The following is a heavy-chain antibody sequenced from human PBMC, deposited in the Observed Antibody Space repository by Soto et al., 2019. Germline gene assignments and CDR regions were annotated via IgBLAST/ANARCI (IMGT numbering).Heavy chain of an antibody. D-gene: IGHD1-26*01. V-gene: IGHV3-48*02. CDR1: GFTFSSYS. Sequence: GGSLRLSCAASGFTFSSYSMNWVRQAPGKGLEWVSYISSSSSTIYYADSVKGRFTISRDNAKNSLYLQMNSLRDEDTAVYYCASKDPDAKWELTFDYWGQGTLVTVSS. CDR2: ISSSSSTI. J-gene: IGHJ4*02. CDR3: ASKDPDAKWELTFDY.